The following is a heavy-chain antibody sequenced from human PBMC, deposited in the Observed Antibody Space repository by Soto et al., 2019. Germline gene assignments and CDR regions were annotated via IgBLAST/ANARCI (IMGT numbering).Heavy chain of an antibody. J-gene: IGHJ4*02. V-gene: IGHV4-30-2*01. CDR1: GGSISSGGYS. Sequence: QLQLQESGSGLVKPSQTLSLTCAVSGGSISSGGYSWSWIRQPPGKGLEWIGYIYHSGSTYYNPSIKSRVTISVDRSKNQFSLKLSSVTAADTAVYYCASAGCLGAVAADYWGQGTLVTVSS. D-gene: IGHD6-19*01. CDR2: IYHSGST. CDR3: ASAGCLGAVAADY.